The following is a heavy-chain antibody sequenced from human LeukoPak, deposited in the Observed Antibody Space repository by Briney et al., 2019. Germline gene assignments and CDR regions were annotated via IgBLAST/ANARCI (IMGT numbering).Heavy chain of an antibody. CDR3: ARSGYSYGHDY. Sequence: SETLSLTCTVSGVSISSYYWSWIRQPPGKGREGIGYIYYSGSTNYNPSLKSRVTISVDTSKNQFSLKLSSVTAADTAVYYCARSGYSYGHDYWGQGTLVTVSS. CDR1: GVSISSYY. D-gene: IGHD5-18*01. J-gene: IGHJ4*02. CDR2: IYYSGST. V-gene: IGHV4-59*01.